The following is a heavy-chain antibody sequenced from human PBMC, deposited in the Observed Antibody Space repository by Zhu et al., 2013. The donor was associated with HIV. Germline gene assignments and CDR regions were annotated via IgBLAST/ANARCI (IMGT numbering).Heavy chain of an antibody. V-gene: IGHV1-69*02. D-gene: IGHD5-12*01. Sequence: QVQLVQSGAEVKKPGSSVKVSCKASGGTFSSYTISWVRQAPGQGLEWMGRIIPILGIANYAQKFQGRVTITADKSTSTAYMELSSLRSEDTAVYYCARIPRVGYSGYDWGGAFDIWGQGTMVTVSS. CDR3: ARIPRVGYSGYDWGGAFDI. J-gene: IGHJ3*02. CDR2: IIPILGIA. CDR1: GGTFSSYT.